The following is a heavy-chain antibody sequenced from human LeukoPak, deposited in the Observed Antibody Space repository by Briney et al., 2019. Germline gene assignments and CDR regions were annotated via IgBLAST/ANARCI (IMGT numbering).Heavy chain of an antibody. Sequence: SGGSLRLSCAASGFTFSSYWMSWVRQAPGKGLEWVANIKQDGSEKYYVDSVKGRFTISRDNAKNSLYLQMNSLRAEGTAVYYCARDRVFGVVIGGYAFDIWGQGTMVTVSS. CDR2: IKQDGSEK. CDR3: ARDRVFGVVIGGYAFDI. D-gene: IGHD3-3*01. CDR1: GFTFSSYW. V-gene: IGHV3-7*01. J-gene: IGHJ3*02.